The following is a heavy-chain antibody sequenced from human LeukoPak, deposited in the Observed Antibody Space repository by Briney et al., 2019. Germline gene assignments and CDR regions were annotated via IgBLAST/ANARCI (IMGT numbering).Heavy chain of an antibody. CDR3: ARDVTSVTTYFDY. CDR2: IFYSGNT. D-gene: IGHD4-17*01. J-gene: IGHJ4*02. V-gene: IGHV4-39*07. Sequence: SETLSLTCTVSGGSISSYYWGWIRQPPGKGLEWIGSIFYSGNTYYKPSLKSRVTISVDTSKNQFSLRLSSVTAADTAVYYCARDVTSVTTYFDYWGQGTLVTVSS. CDR1: GGSISSYY.